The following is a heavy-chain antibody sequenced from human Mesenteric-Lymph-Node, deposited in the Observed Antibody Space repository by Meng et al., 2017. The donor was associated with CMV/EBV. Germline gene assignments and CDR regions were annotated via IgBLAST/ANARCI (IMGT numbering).Heavy chain of an antibody. CDR1: GFTFSTSW. D-gene: IGHD1-7*01. V-gene: IGHV3-74*01. Sequence: GESLKISCAASGFTFSTSWMHWVRQTPGKGLVWVSRIHSDGSRTSYADSVKGRFTISRDNANKTLYLQMNSLTAEDTAVYYCARGNFYGMDVWGQGTTVTVSS. CDR2: IHSDGSRT. CDR3: ARGNFYGMDV. J-gene: IGHJ6*02.